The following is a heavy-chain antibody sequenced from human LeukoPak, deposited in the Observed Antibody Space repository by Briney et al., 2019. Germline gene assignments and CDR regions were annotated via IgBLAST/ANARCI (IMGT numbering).Heavy chain of an antibody. Sequence: PSETLSLTCTVSGGTFSSYYWSWIRQPPGKGLEWIGYIYYSGSTNYYPSLKSRVTISVDTSKNQFALKLSSVTAADTAEYNCARHSAYCSSTSGSYYFDYWGQGTLVTVSS. V-gene: IGHV4-59*08. CDR1: GGTFSSYY. D-gene: IGHD2-2*01. CDR3: ARHSAYCSSTSGSYYFDY. CDR2: IYYSGST. J-gene: IGHJ4*02.